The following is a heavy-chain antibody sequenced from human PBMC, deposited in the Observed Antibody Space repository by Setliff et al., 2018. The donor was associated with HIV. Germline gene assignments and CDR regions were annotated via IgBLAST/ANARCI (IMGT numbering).Heavy chain of an antibody. J-gene: IGHJ4*02. CDR2: IFYSGTT. Sequence: SETLSLTCTVSGGSISSSSYYWGWIRQPPGKGLEWIGSIFYSGTTYYNPSLKSRVTVSVDTSKNQFSLKLTSVTAADTAVYYCARHPTTGSVSDYWGQGTLVTVSS. V-gene: IGHV4-39*01. CDR3: ARHPTTGSVSDY. D-gene: IGHD3-10*01. CDR1: GGSISSSSYY.